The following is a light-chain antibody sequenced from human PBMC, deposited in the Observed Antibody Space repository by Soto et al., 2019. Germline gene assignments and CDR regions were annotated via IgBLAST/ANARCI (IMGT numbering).Light chain of an antibody. V-gene: IGKV1-39*01. CDR1: QTIGAN. J-gene: IGKJ2*01. Sequence: MIPSQPYLSAYGGVVVPVGCRASQTIGANLNWYRQKLGKAPTLLIYDAYTLQSGVTSRFSGLGSGTDFALTITSLQPDDSATYYWQLSYTTVYTVGRGTQVEIK. CDR3: QLSYTTVYT. CDR2: DAY.